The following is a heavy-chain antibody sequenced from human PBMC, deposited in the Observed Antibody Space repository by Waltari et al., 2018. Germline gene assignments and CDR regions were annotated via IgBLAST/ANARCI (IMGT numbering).Heavy chain of an antibody. D-gene: IGHD6-13*01. Sequence: VQLVQSGAEGKRPGASLKVACKASGYTFTSYAVHWVGQVPGQGLDWMGWINAGSGDTKYSQKFQARVTITRDTSASTAYMELSSLTSEDTAVYYCARVKGYSSNWYYFDYWGQGTLVTVSA. CDR3: ARVKGYSSNWYYFDY. CDR2: INAGSGDT. CDR1: GYTFTSYA. J-gene: IGHJ4*02. V-gene: IGHV1-3*01.